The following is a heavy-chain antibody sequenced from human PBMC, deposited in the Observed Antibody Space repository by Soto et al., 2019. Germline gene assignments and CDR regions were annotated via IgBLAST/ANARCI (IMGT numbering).Heavy chain of an antibody. CDR3: ARDEAGSVFKTGALDY. V-gene: IGHV3-30*04. D-gene: IGHD7-27*01. Sequence: GGSLRLSCAASGFTFSSYAMHWVRQAPGKGLEWVAVISYDGSNKYYADSVKGRFTISRDNSKNTLYLQMNSLRAEDTAVYYCARDEAGSVFKTGALDYWGQGTLVTVSS. CDR1: GFTFSSYA. J-gene: IGHJ4*02. CDR2: ISYDGSNK.